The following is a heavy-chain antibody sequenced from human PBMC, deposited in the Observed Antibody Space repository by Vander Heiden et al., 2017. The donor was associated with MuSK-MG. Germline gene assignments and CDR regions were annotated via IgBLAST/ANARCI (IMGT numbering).Heavy chain of an antibody. V-gene: IGHV3-30*04. CDR1: GFTFSSYA. CDR3: TTVTTFDY. D-gene: IGHD4-17*01. CDR2: ISYDGSNK. Sequence: QVQLVESGGGVVQPGRSLRLSCSASGFTFSSYAMHWVRQAPGKGLEWVAVISYDGSNKYYADSVKGRFTISRDNSKNTLYLQMNSLRAEDTAVYYCTTVTTFDYWCQGTLVTVSS. J-gene: IGHJ4*02.